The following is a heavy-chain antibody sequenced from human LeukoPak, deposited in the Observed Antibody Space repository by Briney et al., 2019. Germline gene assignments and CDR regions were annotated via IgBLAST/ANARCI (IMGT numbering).Heavy chain of an antibody. CDR3: ARRMYYYGSGRKRAPYNWFDP. J-gene: IGHJ5*02. CDR2: INHSGST. Sequence: SETLPLTCAVNGGSFSGYYWSYIRQPPGKGLEWIGEINHSGSTNYNPSLKTRVTISVDTSKKQFSLNLSSVTAADTAVYYCARRMYYYGSGRKRAPYNWFDPWGQGTLVTVSS. D-gene: IGHD3-10*01. V-gene: IGHV4-34*01. CDR1: GGSFSGYY.